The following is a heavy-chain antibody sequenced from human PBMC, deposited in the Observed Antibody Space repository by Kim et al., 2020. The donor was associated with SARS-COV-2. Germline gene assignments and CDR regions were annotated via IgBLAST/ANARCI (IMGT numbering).Heavy chain of an antibody. J-gene: IGHJ4*02. D-gene: IGHD3-10*01. CDR2: INHSGST. V-gene: IGHV4-34*01. Sequence: SETLSLTCAVYGGSFSGYYWSWIRQPPGKGLEWIGEINHSGSTNYNPSLKSRVTISVDTSKNQFSLKLSSVTAADTAVYYCASLSRGRFDYWGQGTLVTVSS. CDR3: ASLSRGRFDY. CDR1: GGSFSGYY.